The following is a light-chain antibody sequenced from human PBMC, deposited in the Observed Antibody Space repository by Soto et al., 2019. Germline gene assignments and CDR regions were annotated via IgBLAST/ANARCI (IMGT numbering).Light chain of an antibody. CDR1: QSVISSY. V-gene: IGKV3-20*01. CDR3: QQYGSSPWT. Sequence: ENVLTQSPGTLSLSQGERATLSCRPSQSVISSYLAWYQQKPGQAPRLLIYGASSRATGIPDRFSGSGSGTDFTLTISRLEPEDFAVYYCQQYGSSPWTFGQGTKVDVK. J-gene: IGKJ1*01. CDR2: GAS.